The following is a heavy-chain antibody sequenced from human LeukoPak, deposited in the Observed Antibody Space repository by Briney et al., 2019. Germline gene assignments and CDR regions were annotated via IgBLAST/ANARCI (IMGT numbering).Heavy chain of an antibody. CDR2: IYYSGST. V-gene: IGHV4-59*01. CDR3: ARRGYCSSTSCYVDY. D-gene: IGHD2-2*01. CDR1: GGSISSYY. J-gene: IGHJ4*02. Sequence: PSETLSLTCTVSGGSISSYYWSWLRQPPGKGLEWIGYIYYSGSTNYNPSLKSRVTISVDTSKNQFSLKLSSVTAADTAVYYCARRGYCSSTSCYVDYWGQGTLVTVSS.